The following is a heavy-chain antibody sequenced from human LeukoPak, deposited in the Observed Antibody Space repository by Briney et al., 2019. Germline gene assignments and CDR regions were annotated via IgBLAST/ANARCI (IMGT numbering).Heavy chain of an antibody. CDR2: IYYSGST. D-gene: IGHD3-10*01. J-gene: IGHJ5*02. CDR1: GGSISSGDYY. CDR3: ARDGEYYYGSGSYAGNWFDP. V-gene: IGHV4-30-4*02. Sequence: SDTLSLTCTVSGGSISSGDYYWSWIRQPPGQGLEWIGYIYYSGSTYYNPSLKSRVTISVDTSKNQFSLKLSSVTAADTAVYYCARDGEYYYGSGSYAGNWFDPWGQGTLVTVSS.